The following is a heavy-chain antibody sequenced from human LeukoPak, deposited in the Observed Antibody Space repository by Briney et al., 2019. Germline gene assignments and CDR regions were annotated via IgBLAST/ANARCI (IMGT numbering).Heavy chain of an antibody. V-gene: IGHV4-34*01. CDR3: ARTTEGGYTYGYFYYYYMDV. CDR1: GGSFSGYY. D-gene: IGHD5-18*01. CDR2: INHSGST. Sequence: PSETLSLTCAVYGGSFSGYYWSWIRQPPGKGLEWIGEINHSGSTNYNPSLKSQVTISVDTSKNQFSLKLTSVTAADTAVYYCARTTEGGYTYGYFYYYYMDVWGKGTTVTISS. J-gene: IGHJ6*03.